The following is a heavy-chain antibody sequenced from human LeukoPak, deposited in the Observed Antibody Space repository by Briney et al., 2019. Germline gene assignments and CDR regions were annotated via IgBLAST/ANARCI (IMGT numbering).Heavy chain of an antibody. D-gene: IGHD2-21*01. V-gene: IGHV3-21*01. Sequence: GGSLRLSCAASGFTFSSYSMNWVRQAPGKGLEWVSSISSSSSYIYYADSVKGRFTISRDNTKNSLYLQMNSLRAEDTAVYYCARGGYCGGDCYDYWGQGTLVTVSS. CDR2: ISSSSSYI. J-gene: IGHJ4*02. CDR1: GFTFSSYS. CDR3: ARGGYCGGDCYDY.